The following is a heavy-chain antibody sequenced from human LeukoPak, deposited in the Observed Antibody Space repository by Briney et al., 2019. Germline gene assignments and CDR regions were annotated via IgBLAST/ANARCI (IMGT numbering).Heavy chain of an antibody. D-gene: IGHD6-13*01. V-gene: IGHV1-46*01. CDR2: INPSGGST. Sequence: GASVKVSCKASGYTFTSYYMHWVRQAPGQGLEWMGIINPSGGSTSYAQKFQGRVTMTRDTSTSTVYMELSSLRSEDTAVYYCASASHDSSSWYRVEYYFDYWGQGTLVTVSS. CDR1: GYTFTSYY. J-gene: IGHJ4*02. CDR3: ASASHDSSSWYRVEYYFDY.